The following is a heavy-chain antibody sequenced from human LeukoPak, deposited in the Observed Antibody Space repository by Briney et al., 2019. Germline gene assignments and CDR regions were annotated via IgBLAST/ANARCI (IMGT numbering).Heavy chain of an antibody. V-gene: IGHV4-59*01. J-gene: IGHJ6*02. CDR1: GFTFSSYS. Sequence: LRLSCTASGFTFSSYSLNWIRQPPGKGLEWIGYIYHSGSTYYNPSLKSRVTISVDTSKNQFSLKLSSVTAADTAVYYCARAFSSWPYYYYGMDVWGQGTTVTVSS. D-gene: IGHD2-2*01. CDR2: IYHSGST. CDR3: ARAFSSWPYYYYGMDV.